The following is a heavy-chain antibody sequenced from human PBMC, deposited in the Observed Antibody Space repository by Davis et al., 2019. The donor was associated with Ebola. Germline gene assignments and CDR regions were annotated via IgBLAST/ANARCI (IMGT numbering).Heavy chain of an antibody. D-gene: IGHD6-6*01. V-gene: IGHV4-59*08. CDR1: GGSISSYY. J-gene: IGHJ4*02. CDR2: IYYSGST. Sequence: SETLSLTCTVSGGSISSYYWSWIRQPPGKGLEWIGYIYYSGSTNYNPSLKSRVTISVDTSKNQFSLKLSSVTAADTAVYYCARHWSSSSGFDYWGQGTLVTVSS. CDR3: ARHWSSSSGFDY.